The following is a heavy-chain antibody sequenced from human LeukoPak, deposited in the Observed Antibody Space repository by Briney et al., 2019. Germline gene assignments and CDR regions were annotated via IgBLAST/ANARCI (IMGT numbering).Heavy chain of an antibody. CDR2: INTDGTVT. Sequence: GGSLRLSCAASGFTFSKYWMLWVRQTPRKRLKSVSRINTDGTVTTYADSVKVRFTVSRDNADNTMSLQMNSVRDEDTAVYYCATKQWLAPPPDSWGEGTPVTVSS. J-gene: IGHJ6*01. CDR1: GFTFSKYW. V-gene: IGHV3-74*01. CDR3: ATKQWLAPPPDS. D-gene: IGHD6-19*01.